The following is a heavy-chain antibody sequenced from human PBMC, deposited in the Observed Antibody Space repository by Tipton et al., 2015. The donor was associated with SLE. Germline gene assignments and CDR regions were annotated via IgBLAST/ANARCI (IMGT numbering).Heavy chain of an antibody. Sequence: GLVKPSETLSLTCTVSGGSISSSGYDWGWIRQPPGKGLGWIGSIYYSGSTYYNPSLKSRVTISVATSKNQFSLKLSSVTAADTAVYYCARPRGMATINWYFDLWGRGTLVTVSS. D-gene: IGHD5-24*01. J-gene: IGHJ2*01. V-gene: IGHV4-39*07. CDR2: IYYSGST. CDR1: GGSISSSGYD. CDR3: ARPRGMATINWYFDL.